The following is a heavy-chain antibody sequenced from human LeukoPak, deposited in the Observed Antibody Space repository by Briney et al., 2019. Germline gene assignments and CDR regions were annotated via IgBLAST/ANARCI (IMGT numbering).Heavy chain of an antibody. D-gene: IGHD3-16*01. CDR3: AKSPGGRHHN. J-gene: IGHJ4*02. V-gene: IGHV3-23*01. CDR1: GFTFSDYY. CDR2: ISGSGDST. Sequence: SGGSLRLSCAASGFTFSDYYMSWVRQAPGKGLEWVSYISGSGDSTYYADSVKGRFTISRDNSKNTLYLQMNSLRAEDTAVYYCAKSPGGRHHNWGQGTLVTVSS.